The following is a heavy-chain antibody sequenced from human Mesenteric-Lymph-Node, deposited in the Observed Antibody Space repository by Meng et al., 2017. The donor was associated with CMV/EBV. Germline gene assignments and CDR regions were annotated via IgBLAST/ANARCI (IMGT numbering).Heavy chain of an antibody. CDR1: GFTFNSYG. CDR3: ARDVYDYVWGSYRYTFDY. CDR2: IVYDGNDN. D-gene: IGHD3-16*02. J-gene: IGHJ4*02. Sequence: GGSLRLSCDASGFTFNSYGMHWVRQAPGKGLEWVAFIVYDGNDNYYADSVKGRFTISRDNSKNTLYLQMNSLRAEDTAVYYCARDVYDYVWGSYRYTFDYWGQGTLVTVSS. V-gene: IGHV3-30*02.